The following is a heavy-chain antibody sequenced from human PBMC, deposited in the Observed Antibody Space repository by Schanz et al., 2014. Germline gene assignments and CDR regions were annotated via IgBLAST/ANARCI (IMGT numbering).Heavy chain of an antibody. CDR3: ARANYRRKINFDY. V-gene: IGHV3-23*01. CDR2: ISGSGGST. Sequence: VQLLQFGGGVVQPGRSLRLSCAASGFTFSTYAMSWVRQAPGKGLEWVSAISGSGGSTYYAHSVKGRFTISRDNSKNTLYLQMNSLRAEDTAVYYCARANYRRKINFDYWGRGTLVTVSS. J-gene: IGHJ4*02. CDR1: GFTFSTYA. D-gene: IGHD3-10*01.